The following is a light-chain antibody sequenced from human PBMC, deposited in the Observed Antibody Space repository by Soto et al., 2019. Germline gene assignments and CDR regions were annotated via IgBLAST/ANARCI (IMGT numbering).Light chain of an antibody. CDR1: ESISRDY. Sequence: EIVLTQSPLTLSLSPGQRATLSCRASESISRDYLAWYQQRLGQAPRLLIYGASSGATGIPDRFSGSGSGTDFTLTISRLEPEDFAIYYCQQYGGVPYTFGQGTKVDIK. V-gene: IGKV3-20*01. CDR3: QQYGGVPYT. J-gene: IGKJ2*01. CDR2: GAS.